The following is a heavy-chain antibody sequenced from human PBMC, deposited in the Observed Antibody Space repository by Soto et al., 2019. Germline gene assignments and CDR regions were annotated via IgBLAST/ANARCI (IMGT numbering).Heavy chain of an antibody. V-gene: IGHV4-30-2*01. CDR1: GGSINSGDYS. D-gene: IGHD3-16*02. CDR2: IYHTGTT. Sequence: PSETLSLTCTVSGGSINSGDYSWTWIRQPPGKGLEWIGYIYHTGTTYYNMSLKSRVTISVDRSKNQFSLKLSSVTAADTAVYYCAGLQSMRLSGLDPWGQGTLVTVSS. CDR3: AGLQSMRLSGLDP. J-gene: IGHJ5*02.